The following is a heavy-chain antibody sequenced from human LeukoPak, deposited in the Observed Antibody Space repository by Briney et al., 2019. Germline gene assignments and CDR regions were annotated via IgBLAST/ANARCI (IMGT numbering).Heavy chain of an antibody. CDR1: GFTFSSYG. Sequence: TGGSLRLSCAASGFTFSSYGMHWVRQAPGKGLEWVAVISYDGSNKYYADSVKGRFTISRDNSKNTLYLQMNSLRAEDTAVYYCAKALRYFDWLFQDYWGQGTLVTVSS. J-gene: IGHJ4*02. V-gene: IGHV3-30*18. D-gene: IGHD3-9*01. CDR2: ISYDGSNK. CDR3: AKALRYFDWLFQDY.